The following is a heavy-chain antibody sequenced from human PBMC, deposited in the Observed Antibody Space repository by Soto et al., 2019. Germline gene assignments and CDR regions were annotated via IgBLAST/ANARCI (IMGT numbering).Heavy chain of an antibody. V-gene: IGHV1-18*01. CDR3: ARDGSRYSSDWTSY. D-gene: IGHD6-19*01. CDR1: GYTFTSYG. CDR2: ISAYNGNT. Sequence: QVKLVQSGDAVKKPGASVKVSCKASGYTFTSYGISWVRQAPGQGLEWMGWISAYNGNTNYAQKLQGRFTMTTYTSTRTAYMELRSLRSDDTGVYYWARDGSRYSSDWTSYWGQGTLVTVSS. J-gene: IGHJ4*02.